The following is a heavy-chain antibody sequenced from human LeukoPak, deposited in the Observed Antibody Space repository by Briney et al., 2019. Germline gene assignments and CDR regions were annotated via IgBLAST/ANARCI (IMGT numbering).Heavy chain of an antibody. J-gene: IGHJ5*02. CDR3: ASGTSSTTLNWFDP. CDR2: ISSSSSYI. D-gene: IGHD2-2*01. V-gene: IGHV3-21*01. CDR1: GFTFSSYS. Sequence: GGSLKLSCAASGFTFSSYSMNWVRQAPGKGLEWVSSISSSSSYIYYADSVKGRFTISRDNAKDSLYLQMNSLRAEDTAVYYCASGTSSTTLNWFDPWGQGTLVTVSS.